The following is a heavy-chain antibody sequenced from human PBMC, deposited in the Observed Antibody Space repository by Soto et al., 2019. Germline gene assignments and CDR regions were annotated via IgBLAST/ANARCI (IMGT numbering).Heavy chain of an antibody. CDR2: VSGRSATT. D-gene: IGHD5-12*01. Sequence: EVPLLESGGGLVQPGGSLRLSCAASGFTFNNFAMSWVRQAPGMGLEWVSTVSGRSATTYSADSVKGRFTISRDNSKNTLLLQMNSLRAEDTAVYFCAKGYSDSPKNSFDSWGQGALVTVSS. V-gene: IGHV3-23*01. J-gene: IGHJ4*02. CDR3: AKGYSDSPKNSFDS. CDR1: GFTFNNFA.